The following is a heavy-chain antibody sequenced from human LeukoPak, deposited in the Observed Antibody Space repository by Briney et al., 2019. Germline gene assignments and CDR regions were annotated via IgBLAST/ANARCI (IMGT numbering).Heavy chain of an antibody. CDR1: GGSISSGGYS. Sequence: TASETLSLTCAVSGGSISSGGYSWSWIRQPPGKGLEWIGYIYHSGSTYYNPSLKSRVTISVDKSKNQFSLKLSSVTAADTAVYYCAQTYYYDSSGYYPPRYDAFDIWGQGTMVTVSS. D-gene: IGHD3-22*01. V-gene: IGHV4-30-2*01. CDR3: AQTYYYDSSGYYPPRYDAFDI. CDR2: IYHSGST. J-gene: IGHJ3*02.